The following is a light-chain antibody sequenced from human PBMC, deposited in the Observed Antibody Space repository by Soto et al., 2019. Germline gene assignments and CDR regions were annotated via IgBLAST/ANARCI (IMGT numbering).Light chain of an antibody. J-gene: IGKJ1*01. CDR1: KSVSSTY. CDR3: QQYNNWTRT. CDR2: GAS. Sequence: EIVFTQSPGTLSLSPGERATLSCRASKSVSSTYLAWYQQTPGQAPRLLIYGASGRETGIPDRFSGSGAGTECTLTISSLQSEDVEVYYCQQYNNWTRTFGQGTKVDIK. V-gene: IGKV3-15*01.